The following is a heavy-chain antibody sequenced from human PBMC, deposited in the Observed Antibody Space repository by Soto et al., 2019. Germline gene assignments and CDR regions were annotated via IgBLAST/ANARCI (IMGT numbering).Heavy chain of an antibody. CDR3: ARDRGSYGGNDAFDI. D-gene: IGHD2-15*01. CDR1: GFTVSSNY. V-gene: IGHV3-53*01. Sequence: PGGSLRLSCAASGFTVSSNYMSWVRQAPGKGLEWVSVIYSGGSTYYADSVKGRFSISRDNSKNTLYLQMNSLRAEDTAVYYCARDRGSYGGNDAFDIWGQGTMVTVSS. J-gene: IGHJ3*02. CDR2: IYSGGST.